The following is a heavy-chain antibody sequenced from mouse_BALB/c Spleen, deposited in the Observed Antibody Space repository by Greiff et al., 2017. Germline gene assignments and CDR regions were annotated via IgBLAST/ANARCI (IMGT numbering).Heavy chain of an antibody. J-gene: IGHJ3*01. Sequence: QVQLKESGPGLVAPSQSLSITCTVSGFSLTNYGVHWVRQPPGKGLEWLGVIWAGGSTNYNSALMSRLSISKDNSTSQVFLKMNSLQTADTAMYYYARDGNSGWFDYWGQGTLVTVSA. CDR2: IWAGGST. CDR3: ARDGNSGWFDY. CDR1: GFSLTNYG. V-gene: IGHV2-9*02. D-gene: IGHD2-1*01.